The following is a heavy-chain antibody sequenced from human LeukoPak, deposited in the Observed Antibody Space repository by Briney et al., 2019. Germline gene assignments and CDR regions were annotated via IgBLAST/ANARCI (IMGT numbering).Heavy chain of an antibody. D-gene: IGHD5-12*01. CDR1: GFTFSSYA. J-gene: IGHJ6*02. Sequence: PGGSLRLSCAAPGFTFSSYAMHWVRQAPGKGLEWVAVISYDGSNKYYADSVKGRFTISRDNSKNTLYLQMNSLRAEDTAVYYCARGTRWWLLLEYYYGMDVWGQGTTVTVSS. CDR2: ISYDGSNK. V-gene: IGHV3-30-3*01. CDR3: ARGTRWWLLLEYYYGMDV.